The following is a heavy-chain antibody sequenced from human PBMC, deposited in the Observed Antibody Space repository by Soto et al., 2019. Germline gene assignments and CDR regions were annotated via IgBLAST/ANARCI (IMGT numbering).Heavy chain of an antibody. CDR2: ISSSSSTI. CDR3: ARQGSPYSSGWYSLDS. V-gene: IGHV3-48*01. CDR1: GFTFSSYS. J-gene: IGHJ4*02. D-gene: IGHD6-19*01. Sequence: GGSMRLSCAASGFTFSSYSMNWVRQAPGKGLEWVSYISSSSSTIYYADSVKGRLTISRDNAKNSLYLQMNSLRAKDTAVYYCARQGSPYSSGWYSLDSWGQGTLVTVSS.